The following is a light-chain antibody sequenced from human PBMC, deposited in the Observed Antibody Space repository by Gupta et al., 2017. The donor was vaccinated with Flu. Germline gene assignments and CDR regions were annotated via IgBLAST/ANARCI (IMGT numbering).Light chain of an antibody. Sequence: ISCSSCQSLRHRNTCTYLDWYLQKPGQAPRLLIYCASNRASGVPDRFSGSGSGTDFTLKISRVEAEDVGVYYCMQSRRTPWTFGQGTKVEI. CDR3: MQSRRTPWT. CDR2: CAS. CDR1: QSLRHRNTCTY. V-gene: IGKV2-28*01. J-gene: IGKJ1*01.